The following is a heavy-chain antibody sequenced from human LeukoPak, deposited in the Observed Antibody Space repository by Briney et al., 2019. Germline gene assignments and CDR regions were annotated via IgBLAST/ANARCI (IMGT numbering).Heavy chain of an antibody. D-gene: IGHD5-18*01. CDR3: TTDSDSDRFDY. CDR2: IKSKTDGGTT. J-gene: IGHJ4*02. Sequence: KPGGSLRLSCAASGFTFSNAWMSWVRQAPGKGLEWVGRIKSKTDGGTTDYAAPVKGRFTISRDDSKNTLYLQMNSLKTEGTAVYYCTTDSDSDRFDYWGQGTLVTASS. V-gene: IGHV3-15*01. CDR1: GFTFSNAW.